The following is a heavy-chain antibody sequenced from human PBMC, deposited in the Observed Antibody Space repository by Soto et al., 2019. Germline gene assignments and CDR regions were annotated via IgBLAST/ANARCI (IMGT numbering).Heavy chain of an antibody. J-gene: IGHJ4*02. CDR2: ISYSGST. CDR3: AKNWNWGSLVH. D-gene: IGHD7-27*01. V-gene: IGHV4-39*01. Sequence: PSETLSLTCTVSGVSISSDSYYWGWIRQSPEKGLEWIASISYSGSTNYNPSLKSRVTISVDTPKNQFSLKLSSVTAADTAVYYCAKNWNWGSLVHWGQGTLVTVSS. CDR1: GVSISSDSYY.